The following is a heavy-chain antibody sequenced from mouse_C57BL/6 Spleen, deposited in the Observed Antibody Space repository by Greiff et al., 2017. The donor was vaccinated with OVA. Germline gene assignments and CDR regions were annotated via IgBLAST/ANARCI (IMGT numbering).Heavy chain of an antibody. CDR3: ARPTSYYFDY. J-gene: IGHJ2*01. CDR2: ISSGSSAI. V-gene: IGHV5-17*01. CDR1: GFTFSDYG. Sequence: EVQRVESGGGLVKPGGSLKLSCAASGFTFSDYGMHWVRQAPEKGLEWVAYISSGSSAIYYADTVKGRFTISRDNAKNTLFLQMTSLGSEDTAMYYCARPTSYYFDYWGQGTTLTVSS.